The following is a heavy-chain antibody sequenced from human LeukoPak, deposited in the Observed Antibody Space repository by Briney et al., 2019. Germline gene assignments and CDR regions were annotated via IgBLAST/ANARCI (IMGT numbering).Heavy chain of an antibody. CDR1: GGSISSGGYY. Sequence: PSETLSLTCTVSGGSISSGGYYWSWIRQHPGKGLEWIGYIYYSGSTYYNPSLKSRVTISVDTSKNQCSLKLSSVTAADTAVYYCAREGSSDDNWFDPWGQGTLVTVSS. CDR2: IYYSGST. V-gene: IGHV4-31*03. J-gene: IGHJ5*02. CDR3: AREGSSDDNWFDP. D-gene: IGHD2-2*01.